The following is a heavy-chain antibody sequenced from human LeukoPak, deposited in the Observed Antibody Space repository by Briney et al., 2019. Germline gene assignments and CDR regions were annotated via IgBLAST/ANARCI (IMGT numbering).Heavy chain of an antibody. Sequence: GRSLRLSCAASGFTFSSYAMHWVRQAPGKWLEWVAVISYDGSNKYYADSVKGRFTISRDNSKNTLYLQMNSLRAEDTAVYYCARDREPDAFDIWGQGTMVTVSS. V-gene: IGHV3-30*04. CDR3: ARDREPDAFDI. CDR1: GFTFSSYA. CDR2: ISYDGSNK. J-gene: IGHJ3*02.